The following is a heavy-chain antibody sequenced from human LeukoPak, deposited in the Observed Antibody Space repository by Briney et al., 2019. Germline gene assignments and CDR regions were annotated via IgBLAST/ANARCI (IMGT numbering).Heavy chain of an antibody. V-gene: IGHV4-30-4*01. CDR2: ISYSGST. CDR1: GGSINSGAHY. Sequence: SETLSLTCTVSGGSINSGAHYWSWVRQPPGKGLEWIGYISYSGSTYYNPSLKSRVTISVDRSKNQFSLKLSSVTAADTAVYYCARTTVVAKYFDYWGQGTLVTVSS. J-gene: IGHJ4*02. D-gene: IGHD4-23*01. CDR3: ARTTVVAKYFDY.